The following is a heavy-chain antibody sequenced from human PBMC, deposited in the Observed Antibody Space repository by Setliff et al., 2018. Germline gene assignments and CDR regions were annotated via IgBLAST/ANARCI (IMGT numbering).Heavy chain of an antibody. CDR2: FWADGNRR. J-gene: IGHJ3*01. V-gene: IGHV3-33*08. Sequence: GGSLRLSCTASGFILRNYGIHWVRQAPGKGLEWVAVFWADGNRRFYADSVKGRFTVSRDLSMDTAFLQMDSLRAEDTALYYCGRDDDTTSHYSILNFWGQGTMVTVSS. D-gene: IGHD4-4*01. CDR1: GFILRNYG. CDR3: GRDDDTTSHYSILNF.